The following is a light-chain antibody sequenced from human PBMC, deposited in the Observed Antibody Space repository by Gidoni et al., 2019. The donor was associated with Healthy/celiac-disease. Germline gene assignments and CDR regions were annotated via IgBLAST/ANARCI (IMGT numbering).Light chain of an antibody. J-gene: IGKJ4*01. V-gene: IGKV1-39*01. Sequence: DLQLTQSPSSLSASVGDRVTITCRARQSISSYLNWYQQKPGKAPKLLIYAASSLQSGVPSRFSGSGAGTDFTLTISRLQPEDFATYYCQQSYSTLTFGGGTKVEIK. CDR3: QQSYSTLT. CDR2: AAS. CDR1: QSISSY.